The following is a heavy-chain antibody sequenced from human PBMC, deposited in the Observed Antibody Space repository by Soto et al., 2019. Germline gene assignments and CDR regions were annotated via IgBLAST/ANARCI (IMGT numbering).Heavy chain of an antibody. CDR2: IAYDGSNK. Sequence: QVQLVESGGGVVQPGGSLRLSCAASGYTFSSYAMHWVRQAPGKGLEWVAIIAYDGSNKYYADSVKGRFTISRDNSKKTLYLQMVSLRPEDTAVYYCARDPSHYYGSGTWYLDLWGRGTLVTVSS. V-gene: IGHV3-30-3*01. CDR1: GYTFSSYA. CDR3: ARDPSHYYGSGTWYLDL. D-gene: IGHD3-10*01. J-gene: IGHJ2*01.